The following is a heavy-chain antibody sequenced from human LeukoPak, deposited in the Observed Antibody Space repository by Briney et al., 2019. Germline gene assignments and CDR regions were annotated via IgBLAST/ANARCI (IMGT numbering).Heavy chain of an antibody. CDR2: ISGSGGST. V-gene: IGHV3-23*01. J-gene: IGHJ4*02. CDR3: AKDGYSGSPYYFDY. Sequence: TGGSLRLSCASSGFTFSSYAMSWVRQAPGKGLEWVSAISGSGGSTYYADSVKGRFTISRDNSKNTLYLQMNSLRAEDTAVYYCAKDGYSGSPYYFDYWGQGTLVTVSS. D-gene: IGHD1-26*01. CDR1: GFTFSSYA.